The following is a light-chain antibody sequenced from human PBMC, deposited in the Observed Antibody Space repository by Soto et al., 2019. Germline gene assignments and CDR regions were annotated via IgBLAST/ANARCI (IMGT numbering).Light chain of an antibody. V-gene: IGLV1-47*01. CDR3: AAWDDSLSGPNVV. CDR2: RNN. Sequence: QSVLTQPPSASGTPGQRVTTSCSGSSSNIGSNYVYWYQQLPGTAPKLLIYRNNQRPSGVPDRFSGSKSVTSASLAISGLRSEDEADYYCAAWDDSLSGPNVVFGGGTKLTVL. J-gene: IGLJ2*01. CDR1: SSNIGSNY.